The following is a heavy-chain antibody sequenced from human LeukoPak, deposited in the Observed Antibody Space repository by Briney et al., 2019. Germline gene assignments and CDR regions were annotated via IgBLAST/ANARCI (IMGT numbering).Heavy chain of an antibody. Sequence: PSETLSLTCAVYGGSFSGYHWSWIRQPPGKGLEWIGEINHSGSTNYNPSLKSRVTISVDTSKNQFSLKLSSVTAADTAVYYCARGYYAKYYDFWSGYWYFDYWGQGTLVTVSS. CDR2: INHSGST. CDR1: GGSFSGYH. J-gene: IGHJ4*02. CDR3: ARGYYAKYYDFWSGYWYFDY. V-gene: IGHV4-34*01. D-gene: IGHD3-3*01.